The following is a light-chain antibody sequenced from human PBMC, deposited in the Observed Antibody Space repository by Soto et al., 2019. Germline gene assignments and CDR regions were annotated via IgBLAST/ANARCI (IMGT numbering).Light chain of an antibody. CDR2: WAS. CDR1: QTVLYSSNNKNH. Sequence: DIVMTQFPDSLSVSLGERATINCQSSQTVLYSSNNKNHLAWYQQRPGQPPKLLFSWASTRESGVPGRFSASGSGTDFTLSIGSXQAEDVAVYYCQQYYSTPRTFGQGTKVDTK. CDR3: QQYYSTPRT. V-gene: IGKV4-1*01. J-gene: IGKJ1*01.